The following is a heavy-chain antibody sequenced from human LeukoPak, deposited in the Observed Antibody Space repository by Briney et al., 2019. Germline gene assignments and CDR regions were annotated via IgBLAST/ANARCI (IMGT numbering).Heavy chain of an antibody. CDR3: ANMRDSSDYVWGRYRNPGYYFEY. Sequence: QSGGSLRLSCAASGFTFSSYAMSWVRQAPGKGLEWVSAISGSGGSTYYADSVKGRFTISRNNSKNTLYLQMNSLRAEDTAVYYCANMRDSSDYVWGRYRNPGYYFEYWGQGTLVTVSS. J-gene: IGHJ4*02. CDR1: GFTFSSYA. D-gene: IGHD3-16*02. CDR2: ISGSGGST. V-gene: IGHV3-23*01.